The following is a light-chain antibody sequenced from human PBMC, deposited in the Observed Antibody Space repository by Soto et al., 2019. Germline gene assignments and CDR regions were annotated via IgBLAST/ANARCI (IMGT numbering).Light chain of an antibody. CDR2: DAS. J-gene: IGKJ3*01. Sequence: EIVLTQSPATLSLSPGERATLSCRASQSVSSYLAWYQQKPGQAPRLLIYDASNRATGIPARFSGSGSGTDFPLASSGPESEDVAVYYWQQRSNSAPVYTFCPGTKVDIK. CDR1: QSVSSY. V-gene: IGKV3-11*01. CDR3: QQRSNSAPVYT.